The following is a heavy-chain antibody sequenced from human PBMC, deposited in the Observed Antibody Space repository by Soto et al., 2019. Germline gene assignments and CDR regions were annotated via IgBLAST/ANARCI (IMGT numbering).Heavy chain of an antibody. D-gene: IGHD3-10*01. V-gene: IGHV1-8*01. Sequence: RASVKVSCKASGYTFTSYDINWVRQATGQGLEWMGWMNPNSGNTGYAQKFQGRVTMTRNTSISTAYMELSSLRSEDTAVYYCARGFSGGREGEDYYYMEVWGKGTRVSVSS. J-gene: IGHJ6*03. CDR1: GYTFTSYD. CDR3: ARGFSGGREGEDYYYMEV. CDR2: MNPNSGNT.